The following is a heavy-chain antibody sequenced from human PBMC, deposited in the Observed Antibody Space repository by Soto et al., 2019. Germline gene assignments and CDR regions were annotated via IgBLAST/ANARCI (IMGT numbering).Heavy chain of an antibody. CDR1: GVTFSSYE. J-gene: IGHJ4*02. CDR3: ARDEPPLISGYYPRPLDY. D-gene: IGHD3-3*01. Sequence: DVQLVESGGGLVQPGGSLRLACAASGVTFSSYEMNWVRQAPGKGLEWGSYLSSSGSTIYYADSVKGRFTISRDNAKNSLYLKMNCLSAEDTAVYYCARDEPPLISGYYPRPLDYWGQGTLVTVSS. CDR2: LSSSGSTI. V-gene: IGHV3-48*03.